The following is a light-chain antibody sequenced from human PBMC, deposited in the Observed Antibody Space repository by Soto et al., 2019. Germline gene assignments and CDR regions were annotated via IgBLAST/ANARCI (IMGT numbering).Light chain of an antibody. CDR1: QSVSSSS. CDR3: QHYDSSPWT. CDR2: GAS. V-gene: IGKV3-20*01. J-gene: IGKJ1*01. Sequence: EIVLTQSPGTLSLSPGERATLSCRASQSVSSSSLAWYQQKPGQAPRLLIYGASSRATGIPDRFSGSGSGTDFTLTISSLEPEDFAVYYCQHYDSSPWTFGQGTKVDIK.